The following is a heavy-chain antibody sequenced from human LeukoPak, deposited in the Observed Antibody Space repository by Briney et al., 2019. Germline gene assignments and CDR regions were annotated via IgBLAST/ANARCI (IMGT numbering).Heavy chain of an antibody. V-gene: IGHV3-23*01. Sequence: PGGSLRLSCAVSGFTFSSYAMRWVRQAPGKGLEWVSISSNSGSSTHYAGSVKGRFTISRDNSKDTLYLQMSSLRVEDTAVYYCAKYRATGWYVIEYWGQGTLVTVSS. CDR2: SSNSGSST. CDR3: AKYRATGWYVIEY. CDR1: GFTFSSYA. D-gene: IGHD6-19*01. J-gene: IGHJ4*02.